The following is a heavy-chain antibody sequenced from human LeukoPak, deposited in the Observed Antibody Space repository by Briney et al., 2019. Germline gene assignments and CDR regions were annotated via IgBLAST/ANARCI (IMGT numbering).Heavy chain of an antibody. CDR3: ARDLAGPPQEAFDI. CDR1: GFTFSSYW. J-gene: IGHJ3*02. CDR2: IKKDGSER. V-gene: IGHV3-7*01. Sequence: GGSLRLTCAASGFTFSSYWMNWVRQAPGKGLEWVANIKKDGSERYYVDSVKGRFTISRDNTKKSLYLQMNTLRAEDTAVYYCARDLAGPPQEAFDIWGQGTMVTVSS.